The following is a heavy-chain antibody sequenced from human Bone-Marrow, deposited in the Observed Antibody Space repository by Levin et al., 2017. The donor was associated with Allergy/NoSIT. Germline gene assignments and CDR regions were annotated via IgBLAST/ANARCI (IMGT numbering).Heavy chain of an antibody. D-gene: IGHD3-3*01. J-gene: IGHJ6*03. CDR3: AKDPQFYHFWSGYSQLTYYYYYYMDV. V-gene: IGHV3-30*18. Sequence: LSLTCAASGFTFSSYGMHWVRQAPGKGLEWVAVISYDGSNKYYADSVKGRFTISRDNSKNTLYLQMNSLRAEDTAVYYCAKDPQFYHFWSGYSQLTYYYYYYMDVWGKGTTVTVSS. CDR1: GFTFSSYG. CDR2: ISYDGSNK.